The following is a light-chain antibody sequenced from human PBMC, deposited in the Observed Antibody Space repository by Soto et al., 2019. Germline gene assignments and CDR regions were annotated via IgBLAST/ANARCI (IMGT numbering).Light chain of an antibody. CDR2: DVS. J-gene: IGLJ1*01. CDR1: SSDVGGYNY. CDR3: SSYTSSSTLAVI. V-gene: IGLV2-14*01. Sequence: QSVLTQPASVSWSPGQSITISCTGTSSDVGGYNYVSWYQQHPGKAPKLMIYDVSNRPSGVSNRFSGSKSGNTASLTISGLQAEDEADYYCSSYTSSSTLAVIFGTGTKVTVL.